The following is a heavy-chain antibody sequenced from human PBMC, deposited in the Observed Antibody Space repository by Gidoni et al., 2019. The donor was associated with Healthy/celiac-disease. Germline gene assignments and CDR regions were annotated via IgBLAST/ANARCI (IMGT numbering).Heavy chain of an antibody. J-gene: IGHJ4*02. V-gene: IGHV3-9*01. CDR1: GFPFVDYA. D-gene: IGHD1-26*01. Sequence: EVQLVEAGGGLVQPGRSLRRPCPASGFPFVDYAMHWVRQAPGKGVEWVSGISWNSGSIGYADSVKGRFTISRDNAKNSLYLQMNSLRAEDTALYYCAKDLSGSWIYYFDYWGQGTLVTVSS. CDR3: AKDLSGSWIYYFDY. CDR2: ISWNSGSI.